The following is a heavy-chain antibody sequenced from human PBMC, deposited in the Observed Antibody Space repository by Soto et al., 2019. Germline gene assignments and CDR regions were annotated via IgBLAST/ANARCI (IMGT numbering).Heavy chain of an antibody. CDR3: AREGTGGGFDI. CDR1: GFTFSSFD. V-gene: IGHV3-13*04. J-gene: IGHJ3*02. CDR2: IASTGDP. D-gene: IGHD2-15*01. Sequence: EVQLVESGGGLVQPGGSLRLSCAASGFTFSSFDMHWVRQVSGKGLEWVSAIASTGDPYYPVSVEGRFTISRENAKNSLYLQINSLRIGDTAVYYCAREGTGGGFDIWGQGTVVTVSS.